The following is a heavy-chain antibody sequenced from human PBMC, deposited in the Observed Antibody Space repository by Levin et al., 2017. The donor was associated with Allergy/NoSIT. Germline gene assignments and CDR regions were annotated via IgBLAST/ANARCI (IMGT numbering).Heavy chain of an antibody. CDR2: IYYTGTT. Sequence: PSETLSLTCTVSGGPISTYYWSWLRQPPGKGLEWIGFIYYTGTTYYNPSLKSRVTISVDNSKNQFSLQLNSVTAADTAAYYCARDRAPSGFDAFDIWGLGTLVTVSS. V-gene: IGHV4-59*01. CDR1: GGPISTYY. CDR3: ARDRAPSGFDAFDI. J-gene: IGHJ3*02. D-gene: IGHD7-27*01.